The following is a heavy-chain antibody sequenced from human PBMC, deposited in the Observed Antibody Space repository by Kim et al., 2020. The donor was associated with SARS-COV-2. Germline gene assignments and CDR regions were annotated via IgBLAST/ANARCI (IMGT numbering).Heavy chain of an antibody. D-gene: IGHD6-13*01. Sequence: GGSLRLSCAASGFIFSNYWMHWVRQAPGKGLLWVSRINTEGSTTTYADSVKGRFTISRDNANNTLYLQMNSLRAEDTAVYYCAHSSSWYKGIDYWGHGTLVTVSS. CDR2: INTEGSTT. V-gene: IGHV3-74*03. J-gene: IGHJ4*01. CDR3: AHSSSWYKGIDY. CDR1: GFIFSNYW.